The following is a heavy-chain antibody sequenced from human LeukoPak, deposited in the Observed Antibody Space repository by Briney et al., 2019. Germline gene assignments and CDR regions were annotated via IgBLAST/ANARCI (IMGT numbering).Heavy chain of an antibody. CDR1: GYSISSAYY. CDR3: ARDVSGYGAFDF. Sequence: SETLSLTCTVSGYSISSAYYWAWIRQSPGKGLEWVGCVYHGGTTYYSPSLKSRVTIALDRSENQSSLRLASVSDADTAVYFCARDVSGYGAFDFWGQGTTVTVSS. J-gene: IGHJ3*01. CDR2: VYHGGTT. V-gene: IGHV4-38-2*02. D-gene: IGHD5-12*01.